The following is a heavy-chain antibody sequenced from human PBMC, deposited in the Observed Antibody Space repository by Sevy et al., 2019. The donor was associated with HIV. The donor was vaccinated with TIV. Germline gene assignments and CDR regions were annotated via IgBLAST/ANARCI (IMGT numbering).Heavy chain of an antibody. CDR1: GGSLSNYY. D-gene: IGHD1-1*01. Sequence: SETLSLTCTVSGGSLSNYYWSWVRQPPGKGLEWIGLVHYSGTTTHNPSLKSRVTISEDTSKNQFSLKLSSVTAAETAIYYCARYTGTYHAYWGQGSLVTVSS. V-gene: IGHV4-59*01. CDR2: VHYSGTT. J-gene: IGHJ4*02. CDR3: ARYTGTYHAY.